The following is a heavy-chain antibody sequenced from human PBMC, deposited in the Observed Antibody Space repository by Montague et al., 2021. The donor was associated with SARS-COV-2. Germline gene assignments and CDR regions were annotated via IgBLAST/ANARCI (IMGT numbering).Heavy chain of an antibody. Sequence: SETLSLTCAVYGGSFSGYYWSWIRQPPGKGLEWIGEINQSGSTSYNPSLKSRVTLSVDTSKKQFSLKLSSLTAADTAVYYCVRVAGGYYHDSSAYFDYWGQGSLVTVSS. V-gene: IGHV4-34*01. D-gene: IGHD3-22*01. CDR3: VRVAGGYYHDSSAYFDY. CDR1: GGSFSGYY. CDR2: INQSGST. J-gene: IGHJ4*02.